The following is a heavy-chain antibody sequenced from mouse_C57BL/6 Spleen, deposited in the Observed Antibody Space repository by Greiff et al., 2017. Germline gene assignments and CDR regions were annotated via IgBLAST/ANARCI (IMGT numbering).Heavy chain of an antibody. D-gene: IGHD1-1*01. CDR3: AREAYGSGYFDV. CDR1: GYTFTSYG. CDR2: IYPRSGNT. J-gene: IGHJ1*03. Sequence: QVQLQQSGAELARPGASVKLSCKASGYTFTSYGISWVKQRTGQGLEWIGEIYPRSGNTYYNEKFKGKATLTADKSSSTAYMELRSLTSEDSAVYFCAREAYGSGYFDVWGTGTTVTVSS. V-gene: IGHV1-81*01.